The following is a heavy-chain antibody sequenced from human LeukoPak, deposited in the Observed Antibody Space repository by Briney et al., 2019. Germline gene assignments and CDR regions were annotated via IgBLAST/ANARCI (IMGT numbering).Heavy chain of an antibody. Sequence: GGSLRLSCAASGFTFDDYTMHWVRQAPGKGLEWVSLITWDGHSTSYADSVKGRFTISRDNSKNSLYLQMNSLRTEDTALYYCAKAYGDLTAGFDYWGQGTLVTVSS. J-gene: IGHJ4*02. CDR3: AKAYGDLTAGFDY. CDR2: ITWDGHST. V-gene: IGHV3-43*01. D-gene: IGHD4-17*01. CDR1: GFTFDDYT.